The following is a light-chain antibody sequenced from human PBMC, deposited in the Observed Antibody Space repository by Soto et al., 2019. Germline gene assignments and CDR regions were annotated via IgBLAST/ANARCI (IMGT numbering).Light chain of an antibody. CDR1: SSDIGGYDY. J-gene: IGLJ2*01. V-gene: IGLV2-14*01. CDR2: DVN. CDR3: PSYASGSSHVV. Sequence: ALTQPASVSGSPGQSITLSCTGTSSDIGGYDYVSWYQRHPGKAPKLIIYDVNNRPSGVSNRFSGSKSGNTASLTISGLQAEDEADYYCPSYASGSSHVVFGGGTKLTVL.